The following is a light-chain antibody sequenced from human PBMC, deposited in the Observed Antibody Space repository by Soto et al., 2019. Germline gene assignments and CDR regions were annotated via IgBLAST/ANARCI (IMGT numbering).Light chain of an antibody. CDR1: QSVGSSY. CDR3: QQYGSSPIT. V-gene: IGKV3-20*01. J-gene: IGKJ5*01. CDR2: AVS. Sequence: EIVLTQSPGTLSLSPGERATLSCRASQSVGSSYLAWYQQKPGQAPRLLIYAVSSMATGIPDRFSGSGSGTDLTLTINRLVPEDFAVYYCQQYGSSPITFGQGNRLQIK.